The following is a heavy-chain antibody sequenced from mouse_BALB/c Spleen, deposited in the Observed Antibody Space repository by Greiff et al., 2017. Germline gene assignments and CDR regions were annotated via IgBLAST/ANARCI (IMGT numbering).Heavy chain of an antibody. V-gene: IGHV5-17*02. Sequence: EVHLVESGGGLVQPGGSRKLSCAASGFTFSSFGMHWVRQAPEKGLEWVAYISSGSSTIYYADTVKGRFTISRDNPKNTLFLQMTSLRSEDTAMYYCARTGTLAMDYWGQGTSVTVSS. D-gene: IGHD4-1*01. CDR1: GFTFSSFG. CDR2: ISSGSSTI. J-gene: IGHJ4*01. CDR3: ARTGTLAMDY.